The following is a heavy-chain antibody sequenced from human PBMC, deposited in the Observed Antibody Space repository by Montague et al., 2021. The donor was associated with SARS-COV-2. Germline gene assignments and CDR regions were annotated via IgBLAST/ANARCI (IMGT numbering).Heavy chain of an antibody. J-gene: IGHJ4*02. V-gene: IGHV4-34*01. CDR2: INHSGST. CDR3: ARGSRQWLVRPPHYYYFDY. CDR1: GGSFGGYY. D-gene: IGHD6-19*01. Sequence: ETLSLTCTVYGGSFGGYYWSWIRQPPGKGLEWIGEINHSGSTNYNPSLQSRVTISVDTSKNQFSLKLSSVTAADTAVYYSARGSRQWLVRPPHYYYFDYWGQGTLVTVSS.